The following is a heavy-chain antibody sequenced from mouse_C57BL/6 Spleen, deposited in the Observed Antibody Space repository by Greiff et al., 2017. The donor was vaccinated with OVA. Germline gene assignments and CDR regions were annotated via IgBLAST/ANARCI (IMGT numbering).Heavy chain of an antibody. D-gene: IGHD1-1*01. CDR2: ITHSGET. Sequence: VKLMESGPGLVKPSQSLFLTCSITGFPITSGYYWIWIRQSPGKPLEWMGYITHSGETFYNPSLQSPISITRETSKNQFFLQLNSVTTEDTAMYYCAGATDYYGSSPYAMDYWGQGTSVTVSS. CDR3: AGATDYYGSSPYAMDY. V-gene: IGHV12-3*01. CDR1: GFPITSGYY. J-gene: IGHJ4*01.